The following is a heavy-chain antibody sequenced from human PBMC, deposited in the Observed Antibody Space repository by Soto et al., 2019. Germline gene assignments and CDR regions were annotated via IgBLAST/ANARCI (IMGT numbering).Heavy chain of an antibody. CDR3: ARVPGYSGYEFTSWVGNYYYGMDV. CDR2: IYYSGST. D-gene: IGHD5-12*01. J-gene: IGHJ6*02. V-gene: IGHV4-39*07. Sequence: PSETLSLTCTVSGGSITSNSYFWAWIRQPPGKGLEWIGSIYYSGSTNYNPSLKSRVTISVDTSKNQFSLKLSSVTAADTAVYYCARVPGYSGYEFTSWVGNYYYGMDVWGQGTTVTVS. CDR1: GGSITSNSYF.